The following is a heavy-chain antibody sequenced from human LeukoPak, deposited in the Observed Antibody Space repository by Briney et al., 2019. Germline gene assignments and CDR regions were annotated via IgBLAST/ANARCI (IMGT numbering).Heavy chain of an antibody. CDR2: IIPIFGTA. V-gene: IGHV1-69*13. J-gene: IGHJ3*02. Sequence: ASEKVSCKASGGTFSSYAISWVRQAPGQGLEWMGGIIPIFGTANYAQKFQGRVTITADESTSTAYMELSSLRSEDTAVYYCARVKGGIAARINAFDIWGQGTMVTVSS. CDR1: GGTFSSYA. CDR3: ARVKGGIAARINAFDI. D-gene: IGHD6-6*01.